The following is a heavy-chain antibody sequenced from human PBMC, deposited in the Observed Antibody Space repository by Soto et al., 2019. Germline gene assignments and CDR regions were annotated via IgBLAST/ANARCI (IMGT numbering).Heavy chain of an antibody. Sequence: SETLSLTCTVSGGSIYSSSYYWGWIRQPPGKGLEWIGSIYYSGSTYYNPSLKSRVTISVDTSKNQFSLKLSSVTAADTAVYYCARQDYDLLTESGNWFDPWGQGTLVTVSS. CDR2: IYYSGST. J-gene: IGHJ5*02. CDR3: ARQDYDLLTESGNWFDP. V-gene: IGHV4-39*01. D-gene: IGHD3-9*01. CDR1: GGSIYSSSYY.